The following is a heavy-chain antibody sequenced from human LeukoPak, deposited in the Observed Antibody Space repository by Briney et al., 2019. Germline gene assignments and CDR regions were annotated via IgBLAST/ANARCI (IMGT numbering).Heavy chain of an antibody. CDR1: GGSVSSSSYY. V-gene: IGHV4-39*01. J-gene: IGHJ4*02. CDR3: GGSYASGSYYHY. CDR2: IYYSGST. D-gene: IGHD3-10*01. Sequence: LGGSLRLSCTVSGGSVSSSSYYWGWIRQPPGKGLEWIGSIYYSGSTYYNPSLKSRVTMPVDTSKNQFSLKLSSVTAADTAVYYCGGSYASGSYYHYWGQGTLVTVSS.